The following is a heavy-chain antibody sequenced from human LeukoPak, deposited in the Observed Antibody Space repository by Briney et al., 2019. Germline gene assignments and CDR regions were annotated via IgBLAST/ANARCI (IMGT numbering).Heavy chain of an antibody. CDR3: AKVKGATPARPLDY. V-gene: IGHV3-23*01. CDR2: ISGSGGST. Sequence: GGSLRLSCAASGFTFSSYAMSWVRQAPGKGLEWVSAISGSGGSTYYADSVKGRFTISRDNSKNTLYLQMNSLRAEDTAVYYCAKVKGATPARPLDYWGQGTLVTVSS. J-gene: IGHJ4*02. CDR1: GFTFSSYA. D-gene: IGHD6-6*01.